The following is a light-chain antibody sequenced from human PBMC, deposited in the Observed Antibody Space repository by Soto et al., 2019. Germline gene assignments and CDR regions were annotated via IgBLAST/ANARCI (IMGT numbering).Light chain of an antibody. V-gene: IGKV1-5*01. Sequence: DIQMTQSPSTLSASVGDRVTITCRASQSISSWLAWYQQKPGKVPKLLIYDASSLESGVPSRFSGSGSGTEFTLTISSLQPVDFATYYCQQYNSFWTFGQGTKVDIK. CDR2: DAS. CDR1: QSISSW. J-gene: IGKJ1*01. CDR3: QQYNSFWT.